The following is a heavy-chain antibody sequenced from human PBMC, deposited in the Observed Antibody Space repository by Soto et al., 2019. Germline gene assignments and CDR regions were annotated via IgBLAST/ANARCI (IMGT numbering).Heavy chain of an antibody. Sequence: SETLSLTCTVSGGSISSYFWNWIRQPPGRGLEWIGYIYYSGSTNYNPSLKSRVTISLDTSKNQFSLKLSSVTAADTAVYYCARRIAVTGSNYYMDVWGKGTTVTVSS. CDR2: IYYSGST. J-gene: IGHJ6*03. D-gene: IGHD6-13*01. CDR1: GGSISSYF. V-gene: IGHV4-59*08. CDR3: ARRIAVTGSNYYMDV.